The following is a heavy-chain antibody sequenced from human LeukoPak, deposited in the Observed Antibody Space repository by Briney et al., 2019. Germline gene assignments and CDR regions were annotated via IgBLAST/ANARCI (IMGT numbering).Heavy chain of an antibody. V-gene: IGHV3-30*01. Sequence: GGSLRLSCAASGFTFSSYAMHWVRQAPGKGLEWVAVISYDGSNKYYADSVKGRFTISRDNSKNTLYLQMNSLRAEDTAVYYCARELAAADFYYYYGMDVWGQGTTVTVSS. J-gene: IGHJ6*02. CDR1: GFTFSSYA. CDR3: ARELAAADFYYYYGMDV. D-gene: IGHD6-13*01. CDR2: ISYDGSNK.